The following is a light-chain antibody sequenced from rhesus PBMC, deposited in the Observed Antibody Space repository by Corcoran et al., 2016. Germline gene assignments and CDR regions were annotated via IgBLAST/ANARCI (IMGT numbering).Light chain of an antibody. CDR3: QQYSSSPYS. CDR2: QAS. CDR1: QRISSW. Sequence: DIQMTQSPSSLSASVGDTVTITCRASQRISSWLAWYQQKPGKAPKLLIYQASRLPSGVPSRFSVSGSGTGFPLTISSLQSDDFATYSCQQYSSSPYSFGQGTKVEIK. V-gene: IGKV1-22*01. J-gene: IGKJ2*01.